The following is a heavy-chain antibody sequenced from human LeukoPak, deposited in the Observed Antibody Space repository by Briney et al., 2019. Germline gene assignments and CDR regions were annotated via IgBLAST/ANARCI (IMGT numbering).Heavy chain of an antibody. J-gene: IGHJ4*02. Sequence: ASVKVSCKASGGTFSSYAISWVRQAPGQGLEWMGWISAYNGNTNYAQKLQGRVTMTTDTSTSTAYMELRSLRSDDTAVYYCARDSMTTADYWGQGTLVTVSS. V-gene: IGHV1-18*01. CDR2: ISAYNGNT. CDR3: ARDSMTTADY. CDR1: GGTFSSYA. D-gene: IGHD4-17*01.